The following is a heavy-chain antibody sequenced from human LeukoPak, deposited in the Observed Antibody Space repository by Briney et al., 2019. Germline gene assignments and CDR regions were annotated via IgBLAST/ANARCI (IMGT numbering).Heavy chain of an antibody. CDR1: GFSFRSYG. Sequence: GGALRLSCSASGFSFRSYGMHWGRRAPGKGQEWVAFIRYDGSNKSYADSVKGRFTISRDNSKNTLYLQMNSLRAEDTAVYYCAKDARYGYYGSGSYLDPWGQGTLVTVSS. CDR3: AKDARYGYYGSGSYLDP. J-gene: IGHJ5*02. CDR2: IRYDGSNK. V-gene: IGHV3-30*02. D-gene: IGHD3-10*01.